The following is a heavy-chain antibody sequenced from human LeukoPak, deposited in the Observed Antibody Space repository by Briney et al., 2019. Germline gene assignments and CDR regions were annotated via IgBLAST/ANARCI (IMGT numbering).Heavy chain of an antibody. V-gene: IGHV4-30-2*01. Sequence: SETLSLTCAVSGGSISSGGYSWSWIRQPPGKGLEWIGYIYHNGSTYYNPSLKSRVTISVDRSKNQFSLKLSSVTAADTAVYYCAREVAATPYYFDYWGQGTLVTVSS. CDR1: GGSISSGGYS. D-gene: IGHD2-15*01. CDR2: IYHNGST. CDR3: AREVAATPYYFDY. J-gene: IGHJ4*02.